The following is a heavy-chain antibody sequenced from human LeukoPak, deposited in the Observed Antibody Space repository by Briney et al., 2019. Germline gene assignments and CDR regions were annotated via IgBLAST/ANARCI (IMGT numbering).Heavy chain of an antibody. J-gene: IGHJ4*02. V-gene: IGHV4-59*01. D-gene: IGHD3-10*01. Sequence: SETLSLTCTVSGGSISSYYWSWIRQPPGKGLEWIGYIYYSGSTNYNPSLKSRVTMSVDTSKNQFSLKLSSVTAADTAVYYCARAPGIRRSFDCWGQGALVTVSS. CDR2: IYYSGST. CDR1: GGSISSYY. CDR3: ARAPGIRRSFDC.